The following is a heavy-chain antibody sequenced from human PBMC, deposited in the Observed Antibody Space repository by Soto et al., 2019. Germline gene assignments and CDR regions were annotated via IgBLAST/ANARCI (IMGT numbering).Heavy chain of an antibody. CDR1: GYSFTSYW. V-gene: IGHV5-10-1*01. D-gene: IGHD5-18*01. CDR3: ARHGDLDTGDSYGMDV. CDR2: IDPSDSYT. J-gene: IGHJ6*02. Sequence: PGESLKISCKGSGYSFTSYWISWVRQVPGKGLEWMGRIDPSDSYTNYSPSFQGHVTTSADKSISTAYLQWSSLKASDTAMYYCARHGDLDTGDSYGMDVWGQGTTVTVSS.